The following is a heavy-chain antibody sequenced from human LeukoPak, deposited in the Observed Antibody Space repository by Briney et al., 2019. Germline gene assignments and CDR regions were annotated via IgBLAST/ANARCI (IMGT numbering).Heavy chain of an antibody. D-gene: IGHD3-10*01. CDR3: ARDGENELDV. V-gene: IGHV1-46*01. CDR1: GYTFTSYY. CDR2: INPSGGST. J-gene: IGHJ6*02. Sequence: ASVKVSCKASGYTFTSYYMHWVRQAPGQGLEWMGIINPSGGSTSYAQKLQGRVTMTTDTPTSTAYMELRSLRSDDTAVYYCARDGENELDVWGQGTTVTVSS.